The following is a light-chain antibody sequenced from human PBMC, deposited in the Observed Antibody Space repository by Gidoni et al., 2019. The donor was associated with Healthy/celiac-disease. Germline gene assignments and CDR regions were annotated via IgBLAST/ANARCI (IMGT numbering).Light chain of an antibody. CDR1: QSVSSSY. J-gene: IGKJ3*01. CDR3: QQYGSSTLFT. Sequence: EIVFTQSPGTLSLSPGERAPLSCRASQSVSSSYLAWYQQKPGQAARLLIYGACSRATGIPDRFSGSGSGTEVTLTISRLEAEEVAVYYCQQYGSSTLFTFGPGTKVDIK. V-gene: IGKV3-20*01. CDR2: GAC.